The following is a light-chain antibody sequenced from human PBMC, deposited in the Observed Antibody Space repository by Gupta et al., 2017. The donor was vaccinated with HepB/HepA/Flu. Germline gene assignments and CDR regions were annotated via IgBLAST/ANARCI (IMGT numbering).Light chain of an antibody. V-gene: IGLV2-14*03. CDR1: SSDIGSYNY. CDR2: DVS. CDR3: SSYSSINTLV. Sequence: QSALIQPASVPESPGQSITISCTGTSSDIGSYNYVSWYQQFPGKAPKLMIYDVSNRPSGISNRFFGSKSGNTASLTISGLQAEDDADYYCSSYSSINTLVFGGGTKLTVL. J-gene: IGLJ2*01.